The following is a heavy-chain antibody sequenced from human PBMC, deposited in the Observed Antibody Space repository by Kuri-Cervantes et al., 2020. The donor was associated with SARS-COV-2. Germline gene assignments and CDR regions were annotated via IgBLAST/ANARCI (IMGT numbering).Heavy chain of an antibody. Sequence: GGSLRLSCAASGFNFSRTDMHWVRQAPGKGLEWVAVISHDGKNKKCIASGKGRFTISRDNAKNSLYLQMNSLRAEDTAVYYCARDRPGIVVVPAGGIDYWGQGTLVTVSS. CDR1: GFNFSRTD. CDR3: ARDRPGIVVVPAGGIDY. D-gene: IGHD2-2*01. J-gene: IGHJ4*02. CDR2: ISHDGKNK. V-gene: IGHV3-30*03.